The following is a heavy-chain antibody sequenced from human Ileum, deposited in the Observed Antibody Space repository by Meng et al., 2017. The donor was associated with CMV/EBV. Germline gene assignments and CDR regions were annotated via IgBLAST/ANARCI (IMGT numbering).Heavy chain of an antibody. Sequence: DEQQVEAGGGLVKPGGSLRLSCVVSGVTFSDACMNWVRQASGKGLEWVGRIKTISQGGTKEYAAFVKGRFTISRDDSKKMLDLQMDSLKSEDTAMYYCTIGLGKTDMDYWGQGTLVTVSS. J-gene: IGHJ4*02. CDR3: TIGLGKTDMDY. D-gene: IGHD3-9*01. CDR2: IKTISQGGTK. V-gene: IGHV3-15*01. CDR1: GVTFSDAC.